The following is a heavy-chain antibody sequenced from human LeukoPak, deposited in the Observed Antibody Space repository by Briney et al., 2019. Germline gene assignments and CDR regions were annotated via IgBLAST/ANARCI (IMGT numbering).Heavy chain of an antibody. D-gene: IGHD2-21*02. Sequence: GGSLRLSCAASGFTFSSYAMSWVRQAPGKGLVWVSGIRGDESKTTYADSVKGRFTISRDNAKNTLYLQMNSLRAEDTAVYYCARDTASAFDYWGQGTLVTVSS. J-gene: IGHJ4*02. CDR1: GFTFSSYA. CDR2: IRGDESKT. V-gene: IGHV3-74*01. CDR3: ARDTASAFDY.